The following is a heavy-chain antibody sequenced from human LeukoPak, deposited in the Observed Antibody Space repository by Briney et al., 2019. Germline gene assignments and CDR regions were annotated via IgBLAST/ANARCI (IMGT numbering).Heavy chain of an antibody. CDR1: GYTFTGYY. D-gene: IGHD1-26*01. Sequence: GASVKVSCTASGYTFTGYYMHWVRQAPGQGLEWMGCINPNSGGTNYAQKFQGRVTMTRDTSISTAYMELSRLRSDDTAVYYCARDRGSYFSDAFDIWGQGTMVTVSS. J-gene: IGHJ3*02. CDR2: INPNSGGT. V-gene: IGHV1-2*02. CDR3: ARDRGSYFSDAFDI.